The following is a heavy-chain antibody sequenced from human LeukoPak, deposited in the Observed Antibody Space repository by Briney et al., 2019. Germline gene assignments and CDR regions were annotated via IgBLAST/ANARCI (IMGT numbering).Heavy chain of an antibody. D-gene: IGHD6-19*01. CDR3: ARGRSSGWYDFDY. J-gene: IGHJ4*02. Sequence: SGGSLRLSCAASGFTFTSYDMHWVRQATGKGLEWVSAIGPAGDTYYPGSVKGRFTISRDNAKNSLYLQVNSLRAGDTAVYYCARGRSSGWYDFDYWGQGTLVTASS. CDR1: GFTFTSYD. CDR2: IGPAGDT. V-gene: IGHV3-13*01.